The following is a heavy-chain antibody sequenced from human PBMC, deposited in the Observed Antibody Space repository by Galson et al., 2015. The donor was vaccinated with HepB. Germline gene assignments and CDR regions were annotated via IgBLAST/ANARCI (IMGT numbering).Heavy chain of an antibody. CDR2: ISGSGGNT. CDR3: GKYLGSGWYGDY. CDR1: GFTFSRYA. J-gene: IGHJ4*02. V-gene: IGHV3-23*01. D-gene: IGHD6-19*01. Sequence: SLRLSCAASGFTFSRYAMSWVRQAPGKGLEWVSAISGSGGNTYYGDSAKGRFTISRDNSKNTLYLQMNSLRAEDTAVYYCGKYLGSGWYGDYWGQGTLVTVSS.